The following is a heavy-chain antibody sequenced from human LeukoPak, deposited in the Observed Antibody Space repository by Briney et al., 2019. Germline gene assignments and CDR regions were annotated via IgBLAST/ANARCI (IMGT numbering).Heavy chain of an antibody. CDR1: GFTFSSYS. CDR2: VSSSSSTV. D-gene: IGHD3-3*01. V-gene: IGHV3-48*02. J-gene: IGHJ5*02. Sequence: PGGSLRLSCAASGFTFSSYSMNWVRQAPGKGLEWVSYVSSSSSTVYYADSVKGRFTISRDNAKNSLYLQMNSLRDEDTAVYYCARVPSKWSGYYSGDFRFDPWGQGTLVTVSS. CDR3: ARVPSKWSGYYSGDFRFDP.